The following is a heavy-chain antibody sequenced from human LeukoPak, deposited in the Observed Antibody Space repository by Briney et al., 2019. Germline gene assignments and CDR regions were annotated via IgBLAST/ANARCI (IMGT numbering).Heavy chain of an antibody. CDR2: ISSSSSTI. V-gene: IGHV3-48*01. CDR1: GFTFSSYS. Sequence: GGSLRLSCAASGFTFSSYSMNWVRQAPGKGLEWVSYISSSSSTIYYADSVRGRFTISRDNAKNSLYLQMNSLRAEDTAVYYCARHGNAFDIWGQGTMVTVSS. J-gene: IGHJ3*02. CDR3: ARHGNAFDI.